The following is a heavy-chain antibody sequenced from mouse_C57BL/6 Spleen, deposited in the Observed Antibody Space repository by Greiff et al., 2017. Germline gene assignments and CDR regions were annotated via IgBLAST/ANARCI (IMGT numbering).Heavy chain of an antibody. CDR2: IYPGSGST. CDR3: ASNYYYGSSYVNFDY. V-gene: IGHV1-55*01. J-gene: IGHJ2*01. CDR1: GYTFTSYW. Sequence: VQLQQPGAELVKPGASVKMSCKASGYTFTSYWITWVKQRPGQGLEWIGDIYPGSGSTNYNEKFKSKATLTVDTSSSTAYMQLSSLTSEDSAVYYCASNYYYGSSYVNFDYWGQGTTLTVSS. D-gene: IGHD1-1*01.